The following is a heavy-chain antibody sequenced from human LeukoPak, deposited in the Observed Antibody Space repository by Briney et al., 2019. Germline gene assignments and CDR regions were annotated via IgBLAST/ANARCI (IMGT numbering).Heavy chain of an antibody. D-gene: IGHD5-18*01. CDR2: ISGSGGST. CDR3: AKVIGIQLWLLFFDH. J-gene: IGHJ4*02. Sequence: PGGSLRLSCGASGFTFSSYAMSWVRQAPGKGLEWVSAISGSGGSTYYADSVKGRFTISRDNFKNTLYLQMNSLRAEDTAVYYCAKVIGIQLWLLFFDHWGQGTLVTVSS. V-gene: IGHV3-23*01. CDR1: GFTFSSYA.